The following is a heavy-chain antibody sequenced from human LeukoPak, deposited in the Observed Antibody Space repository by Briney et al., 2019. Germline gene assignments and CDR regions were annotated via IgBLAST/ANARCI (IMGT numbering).Heavy chain of an antibody. D-gene: IGHD6-19*01. Sequence: ASVKVSCKASGYTFTGYYIHWVRQVPGQGLEWMGWINPSSGGTNYAQKFQGRVTMTRDTSVSTAYMDLSRLTSDDTAVYYCARGGAQEYRSGWLVGNLDCWGQGTLVTVSS. J-gene: IGHJ4*02. CDR1: GYTFTGYY. CDR2: INPSSGGT. V-gene: IGHV1-2*02. CDR3: ARGGAQEYRSGWLVGNLDC.